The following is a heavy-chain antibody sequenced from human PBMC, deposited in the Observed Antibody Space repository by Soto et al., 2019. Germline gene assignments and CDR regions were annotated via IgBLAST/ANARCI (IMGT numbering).Heavy chain of an antibody. CDR1: GFTFSSYA. V-gene: IGHV3-23*01. D-gene: IGHD6-13*01. CDR2: ISGSGGST. CDR3: AKDGERAAAGSSAEYFQH. Sequence: GGSLRLSCAASGFTFSSYAMSWVRQAPGKGLEWVSAISGSGGSTYYADSVKGRFTISRDNSKNTLYLQMNSLRAEDTAVYFFAKDGERAAAGSSAEYFQHWGQGTLVTVSS. J-gene: IGHJ1*01.